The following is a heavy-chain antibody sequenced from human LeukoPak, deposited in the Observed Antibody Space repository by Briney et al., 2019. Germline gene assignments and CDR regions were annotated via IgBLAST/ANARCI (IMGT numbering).Heavy chain of an antibody. J-gene: IGHJ4*02. Sequence: ASVKVSCKASGYTFTSYDINWVRQATGQGLEWMGWMNPNSGNTGYAQKFQGRVTMTRNTSISTAYMELSSLRSADTAVYYCARGKWASYYDSSGYPGGSYWGQGTLVTVSS. V-gene: IGHV1-8*01. D-gene: IGHD3-22*01. CDR1: GYTFTSYD. CDR2: MNPNSGNT. CDR3: ARGKWASYYDSSGYPGGSY.